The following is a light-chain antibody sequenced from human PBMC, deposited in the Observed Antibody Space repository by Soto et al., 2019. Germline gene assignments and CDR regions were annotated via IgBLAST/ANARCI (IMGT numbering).Light chain of an antibody. Sequence: EIVLTQSPATLSVSPGERATLSHRASQSVSSNLAWYQQKPGQAPRLLIYGASNRATGIPDRFSGSGSGTDFTLTISRLEPEDFAVYYCQQYGYSPITFGQGTRLEIK. V-gene: IGKV3-20*01. J-gene: IGKJ5*01. CDR2: GAS. CDR3: QQYGYSPIT. CDR1: QSVSSN.